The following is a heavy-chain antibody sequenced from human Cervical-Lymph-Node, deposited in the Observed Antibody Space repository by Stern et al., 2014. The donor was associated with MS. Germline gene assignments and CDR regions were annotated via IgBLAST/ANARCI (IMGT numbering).Heavy chain of an antibody. CDR3: ARDDLTGDRFSDYYYGMDV. D-gene: IGHD7-27*01. V-gene: IGHV3-7*01. Sequence: EVQLVESGGGMVQPGGSLRVSCAASGFSFSYYWMSWVRQAPGKGLEWVANIQADGSEKHYVDSVKGQFTISRDNAKNSLYLQINRLRVEDTAVYYCARDDLTGDRFSDYYYGMDVWGQGTTVTVS. CDR2: IQADGSEK. CDR1: GFSFSYYW. J-gene: IGHJ6*02.